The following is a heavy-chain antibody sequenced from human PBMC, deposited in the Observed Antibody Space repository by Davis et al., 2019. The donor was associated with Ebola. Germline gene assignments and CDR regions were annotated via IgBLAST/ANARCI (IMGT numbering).Heavy chain of an antibody. Sequence: ASAKVSCKDSGNTFSTHYVHWVRQTPGQGFEWMGIIDPSGENANYTQKFQDRVTMTKDTSTGTVYMELSSLRSEDTAVYFCARAAGEQHFDYWGQGTRVTVSS. CDR3: ARAAGEQHFDY. V-gene: IGHV1-46*01. J-gene: IGHJ4*02. CDR2: IDPSGENA. D-gene: IGHD1/OR15-1a*01. CDR1: GNTFSTHY.